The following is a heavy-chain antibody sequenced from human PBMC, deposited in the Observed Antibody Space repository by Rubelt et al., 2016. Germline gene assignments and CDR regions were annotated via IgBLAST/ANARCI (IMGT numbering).Heavy chain of an antibody. Sequence: GGSLRLSCAASGFTFSNYAMSWVRQAPGKGLEWVSYISSSSSTIYYADSVKGRFTISRDNAKNSLYLQMNSLRAEDTAVYYCARVTGVYFDYWGLGTLVTVSS. D-gene: IGHD7-27*01. J-gene: IGHJ4*02. CDR2: ISSSSSTI. V-gene: IGHV3-48*04. CDR1: GFTFSNYA. CDR3: ARVTGVYFDY.